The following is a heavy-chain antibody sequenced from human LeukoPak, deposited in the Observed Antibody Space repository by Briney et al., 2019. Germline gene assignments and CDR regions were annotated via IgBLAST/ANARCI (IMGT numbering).Heavy chain of an antibody. J-gene: IGHJ4*02. CDR1: GYTFTGYY. CDR2: INPNSGGT. V-gene: IGHV1-2*02. CDR3: ARVAQQWLTNFDY. D-gene: IGHD6-19*01. Sequence: ASVKVSCKASGYTFTGYYMHWVRQAPGQGLEWMEWINPNSGGTNYAQKFQGRVTMTRDTSISTAYMELSRLRSDDTAVYYCARVAQQWLTNFDYWGQGTLVTVSS.